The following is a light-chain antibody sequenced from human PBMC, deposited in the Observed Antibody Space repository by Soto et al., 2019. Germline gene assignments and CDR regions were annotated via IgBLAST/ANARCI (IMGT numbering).Light chain of an antibody. CDR2: AAS. CDR1: QSISSY. Sequence: DIQMTQSASCLSASVGERVTITYRASQSISSYLNWYQQKPGKAPKLLIYAASSLQSGVPSRFSGSGSGTDFTLTISSLQPEDFATYYCQQRKTFGQGTKVEIK. V-gene: IGKV1-39*01. J-gene: IGKJ1*01. CDR3: QQRKT.